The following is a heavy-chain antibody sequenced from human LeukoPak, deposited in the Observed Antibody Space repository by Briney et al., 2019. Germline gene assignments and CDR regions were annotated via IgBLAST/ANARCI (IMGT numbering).Heavy chain of an antibody. CDR3: ARKFLGSRGYYFDY. D-gene: IGHD3-10*01. CDR1: GYTFSSYD. CDR2: MNPNSGNT. J-gene: IGHJ4*02. V-gene: IGHV1-8*01. Sequence: ASVKVSCKASGYTFSSYDINWVRQATAQGLEWMGWMNPNSGNTGYAQKFQGRVNMTRNTSISTAYMELSSLRSEDTAVYYCARKFLGSRGYYFDYWGQGTLVTVSS.